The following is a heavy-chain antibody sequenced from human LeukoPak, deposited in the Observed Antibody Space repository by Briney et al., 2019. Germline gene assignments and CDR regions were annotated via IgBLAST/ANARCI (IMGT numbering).Heavy chain of an antibody. CDR1: GGTFSSYA. CDR2: IIPIFGTA. D-gene: IGHD4-23*01. CDR3: ARAITVVTRGNYYYYYMDV. J-gene: IGHJ6*03. Sequence: SVKVSCKASGGTFSSYAMSWVRQAPGQGLEWMGGIIPIFGTANYAQKFQGRVTITADKSTSTAYMELSSLRSEDTAVYYCARAITVVTRGNYYYYYMDVWGKGTTVTVSS. V-gene: IGHV1-69*06.